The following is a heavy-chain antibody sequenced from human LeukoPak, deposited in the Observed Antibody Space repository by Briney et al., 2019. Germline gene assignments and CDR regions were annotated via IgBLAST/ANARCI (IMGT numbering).Heavy chain of an antibody. CDR1: GFRFSDFA. D-gene: IGHD1-26*01. CDR3: AKAHGGSYHSGID. V-gene: IGHV3-23*01. J-gene: IGHJ4*02. Sequence: GGSLRLSCAASGFRFSDFAMSWVRQAPGKGLEWVSGISGSGGSTYYADSVKGRFSISRDNSKNTLYLQLNSLRVDDTAEYYCAKAHGGSYHSGIDWGQGTLVIVSS. CDR2: ISGSGGST.